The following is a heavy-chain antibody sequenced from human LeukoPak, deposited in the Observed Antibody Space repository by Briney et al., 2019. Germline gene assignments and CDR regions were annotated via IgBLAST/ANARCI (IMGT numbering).Heavy chain of an antibody. J-gene: IGHJ4*02. D-gene: IGHD2/OR15-2a*01. Sequence: GGSLRLSCAASGFPFNAYWMTWVRQAPGKGLVWVSHINSDGSWTSYADSVKGRFTISKDNAKNTVYLQMNSLRAEDTAVYYCVSFYETYWGRGTLVTVSS. CDR3: VSFYETY. CDR2: INSDGSWT. CDR1: GFPFNAYW. V-gene: IGHV3-74*01.